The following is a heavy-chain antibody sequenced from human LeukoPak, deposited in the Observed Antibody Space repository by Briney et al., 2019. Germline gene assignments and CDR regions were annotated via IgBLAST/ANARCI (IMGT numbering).Heavy chain of an antibody. D-gene: IGHD3-22*01. V-gene: IGHV3-30-3*01. J-gene: IGHJ4*02. CDR1: GFTFSYYT. CDR3: ARVLNYYDSSGYYFSY. Sequence: PGGSLRLSCAASGFTFSYYTMHWVRQAPGKGLEWGAVISYDGSNKYYADSVKGRFTISRDNSKNTLYLQMNSLRAEDTAVYYCARVLNYYDSSGYYFSYWGQGTLVTVSS. CDR2: ISYDGSNK.